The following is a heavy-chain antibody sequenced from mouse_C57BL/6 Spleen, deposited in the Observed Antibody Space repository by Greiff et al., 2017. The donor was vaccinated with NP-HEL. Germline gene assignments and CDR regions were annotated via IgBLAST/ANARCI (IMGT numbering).Heavy chain of an antibody. CDR1: GYAFSSSW. D-gene: IGHD2-3*01. CDR3: AGDGYYDYAMDY. Sequence: VKLVESGPELVKPGASVKISCKASGYAFSSSWLNWVKQRPGKGLEWIGRIYPGDGDTNYNGKFKGKATLTADKYSSTAYMQLSSLTSEDSAVYVCAGDGYYDYAMDYWGQGTSVTVSS. V-gene: IGHV1-82*01. CDR2: IYPGDGDT. J-gene: IGHJ4*01.